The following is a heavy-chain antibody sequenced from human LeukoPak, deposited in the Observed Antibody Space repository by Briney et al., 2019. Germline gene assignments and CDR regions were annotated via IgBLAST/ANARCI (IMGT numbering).Heavy chain of an antibody. CDR2: IYTSGGT. CDR3: ARLTRLSTSPDRYYLDY. D-gene: IGHD6-6*01. Sequence: SETLSLTCTVSGDSISSYYWSWIRQPPGKGLEWIGYIYTSGGTNYIPSLKGRVTISIDTSKNQFSLKLSSVTAADLAVYYCARLTRLSTSPDRYYLDYWGQGTLVTVSS. CDR1: GDSISSYY. J-gene: IGHJ4*02. V-gene: IGHV4-4*09.